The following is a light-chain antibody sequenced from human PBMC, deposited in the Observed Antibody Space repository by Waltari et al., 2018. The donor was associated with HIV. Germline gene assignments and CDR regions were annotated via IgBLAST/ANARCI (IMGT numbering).Light chain of an antibody. Sequence: SSVLTQPPSVSVAPGKTAMITCGGNNIERKSVHWYQQKAGQAPGLRIYYDSDRPSGIPERFPGSNSGNTATLTISRVGDGDEADYYCQVWDSSSDHVLFGGGTKLTVL. CDR3: QVWDSSSDHVL. CDR2: YDS. CDR1: NIERKS. J-gene: IGLJ2*01. V-gene: IGLV3-21*04.